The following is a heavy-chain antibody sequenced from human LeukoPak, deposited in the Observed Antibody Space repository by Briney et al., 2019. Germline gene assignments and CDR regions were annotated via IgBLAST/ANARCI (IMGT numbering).Heavy chain of an antibody. J-gene: IGHJ5*02. CDR1: GFTFSSYS. CDR2: ISSSSSYI. Sequence: GGSLRLSCAASGFTFSSYSMNWARQAPGKGLEWVSSISSSSSYIYYADSVKGRFTISRDNAKNSLYLQMNSLRAEDTAVYYCAITGEYCSSTSCFNWFDPWGQGTLVTVSS. D-gene: IGHD2-2*01. CDR3: AITGEYCSSTSCFNWFDP. V-gene: IGHV3-21*01.